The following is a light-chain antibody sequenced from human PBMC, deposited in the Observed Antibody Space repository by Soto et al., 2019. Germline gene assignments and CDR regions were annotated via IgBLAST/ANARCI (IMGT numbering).Light chain of an antibody. CDR1: SSDVGGYNY. V-gene: IGLV2-14*01. CDR3: SSYTSSSTPNV. CDR2: EVS. J-gene: IGLJ3*02. Sequence: QSALTQPASVSGSPGQSITISCTGTSSDVGGYNYVSWYQQHPDKAPKLMIYEVSNRPSGVSNRFSGSKSGNTASLTISGLQAEDEADYYCSSYTSSSTPNVFGGGTKLTVL.